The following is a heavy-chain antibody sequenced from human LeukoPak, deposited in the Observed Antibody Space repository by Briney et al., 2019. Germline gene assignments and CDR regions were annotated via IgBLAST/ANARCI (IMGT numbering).Heavy chain of an antibody. D-gene: IGHD3-22*01. CDR2: ISPTGSTT. V-gene: IGHV3-74*01. Sequence: GGSLRLSCTASGFSFSGHWMHWARQLPGKGLVWVSRISPTGSTTSYADSVKGRFTVSRDNAKNTLYLQVNNLRAEDTAVYYCAREPRLRYYDSSGYSYYYYGMDVWGQGTTVTVSS. J-gene: IGHJ6*02. CDR3: AREPRLRYYDSSGYSYYYYGMDV. CDR1: GFSFSGHW.